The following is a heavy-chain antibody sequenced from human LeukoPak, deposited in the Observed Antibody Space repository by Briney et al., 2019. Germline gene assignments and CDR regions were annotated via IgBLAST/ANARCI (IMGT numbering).Heavy chain of an antibody. Sequence: GGSLRLSCAASGFTFSGSAMHWVRQASGKGLEWVGRIRSKANSYATAYAASVKGRFTISRDDSKNTAYLQMNSLKTEDTAVYYCTRPYTYYDFWSGYYHDAFDIWGQGTMVTVSS. J-gene: IGHJ3*02. D-gene: IGHD3-3*01. CDR3: TRPYTYYDFWSGYYHDAFDI. V-gene: IGHV3-73*01. CDR2: IRSKANSYAT. CDR1: GFTFSGSA.